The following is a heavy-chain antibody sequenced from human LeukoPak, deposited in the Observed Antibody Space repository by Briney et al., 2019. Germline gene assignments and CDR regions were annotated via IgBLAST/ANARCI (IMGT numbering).Heavy chain of an antibody. CDR2: IWYDGSNK. Sequence: GGSLRLSCAASGFTFSSYGMHWVRQAPGKGLEWVAVIWYDGSNKYYADSVKGRFTISRDNSKNTLYLQMNSLRAEDTAVYYCARVLRFGELFNYYYGMDDWGQGTTVTVSS. J-gene: IGHJ6*02. CDR3: ARVLRFGELFNYYYGMDD. V-gene: IGHV3-33*01. D-gene: IGHD3-10*01. CDR1: GFTFSSYG.